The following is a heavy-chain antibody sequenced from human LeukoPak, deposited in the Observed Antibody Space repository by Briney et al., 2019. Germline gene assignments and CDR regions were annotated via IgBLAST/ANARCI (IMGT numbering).Heavy chain of an antibody. CDR3: VRDTFSPDAFDI. J-gene: IGHJ3*02. V-gene: IGHV3-48*03. CDR2: ISNSGSTI. Sequence: GGSLRLSCAASGFTFSSYEMNWVRQAPGKGLEWVSYISNSGSTIYHADSVKGRFTISRDNAKNSLYLQMNSLRAEDTAVYYCVRDTFSPDAFDIWGQGTMVTVSS. D-gene: IGHD3-16*01. CDR1: GFTFSSYE.